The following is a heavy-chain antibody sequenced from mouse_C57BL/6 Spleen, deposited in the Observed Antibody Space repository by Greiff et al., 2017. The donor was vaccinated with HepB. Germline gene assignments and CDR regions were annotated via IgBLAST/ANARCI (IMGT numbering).Heavy chain of an antibody. D-gene: IGHD2-1*01. CDR2: ISSGGDYI. J-gene: IGHJ3*01. CDR1: GFTFSSYA. V-gene: IGHV5-9-1*02. CDR3: TGATYGNWFAY. Sequence: EVKVVESGDGLVKPGGSLTLSCAASGFTFSSYAMSWVRQTPEKRLEWVVYISSGGDYIYSADTVKGRFTIARDNASNTLYLQMSSLKSDDTARYYCTGATYGNWFAYWGQGTLVTVSA.